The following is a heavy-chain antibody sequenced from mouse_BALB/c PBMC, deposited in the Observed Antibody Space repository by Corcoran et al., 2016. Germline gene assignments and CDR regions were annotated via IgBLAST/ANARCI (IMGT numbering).Heavy chain of an antibody. Sequence: EVQLQQSGPELVKPGASVKMSCKASGYTFTSYVMHWVEQKPGQGLEWIGYINPYNDGTKYNEKFKGKATLTSDKSSSTAYMELSSLTSEDSAVYYCARLYPGIAMDYWGRGTSVTVSA. J-gene: IGHJ4*01. CDR2: INPYNDGT. CDR3: ARLYPGIAMDY. V-gene: IGHV1S136*01. CDR1: GYTFTSYV.